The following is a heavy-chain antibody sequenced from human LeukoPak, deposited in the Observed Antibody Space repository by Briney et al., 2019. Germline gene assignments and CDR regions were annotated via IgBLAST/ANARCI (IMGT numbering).Heavy chain of an antibody. J-gene: IGHJ4*02. CDR2: IYSGGST. CDR1: GFTVSNNH. Sequence: PVGSLRLSCAASGFTVSNNHMSWVRQAPGKGLECVSVIYSGGSTYYADSVKGRLAISRDSSKNTLYLEMNSLRAEDTAVYYCARGTNLGNWGQGTLVTVSS. D-gene: IGHD3-16*01. V-gene: IGHV3-53*01. CDR3: ARGTNLGN.